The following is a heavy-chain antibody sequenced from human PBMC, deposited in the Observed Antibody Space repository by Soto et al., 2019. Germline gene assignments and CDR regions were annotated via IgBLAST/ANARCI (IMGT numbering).Heavy chain of an antibody. CDR1: GGSISSHY. D-gene: IGHD6-19*01. Sequence: QVQLQESGPGLVKPSETLSLTCTVSGGSISSHYWSWIRQPAGKGLEWIGRIYLSGNNKINPSLKNRVTMSVDASKNQFSLNLKSVTAADTAVYYCAKELKPYNSGWYFALSGGQGTLVTVSS. CDR2: IYLSGNN. J-gene: IGHJ4*02. V-gene: IGHV4-4*07. CDR3: AKELKPYNSGWYFALS.